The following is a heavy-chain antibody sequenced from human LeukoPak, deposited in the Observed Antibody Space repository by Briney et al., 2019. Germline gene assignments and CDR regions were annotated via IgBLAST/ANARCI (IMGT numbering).Heavy chain of an antibody. CDR1: GFTFSSYA. J-gene: IGHJ6*04. CDR3: ARKAYGLDV. Sequence: PGGSLRLSCAASGFTFSSYAMHWVRQAPGKGLEWVANIKQDGSEKYYVDSVKGRFTISRDNAKKSLYLQMNSLRADDTAVYYCARKAYGLDVWGKRTTVTVSS. CDR2: IKQDGSEK. V-gene: IGHV3-7*03. D-gene: IGHD5-24*01.